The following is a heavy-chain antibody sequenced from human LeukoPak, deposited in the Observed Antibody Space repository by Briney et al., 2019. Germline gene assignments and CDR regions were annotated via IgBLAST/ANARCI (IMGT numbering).Heavy chain of an antibody. J-gene: IGHJ5*02. CDR2: IYYIGST. Sequence: PSETLSLTCTVSGGSISSYYWSWIRQPPGKGLEWIGYIYYIGSTNYNPSLKSRVTISVDTSKNQFSLKLSSVTAADTAVYYCAREASGYCSGGSCYSGWFDPRGQGTLVTVSS. V-gene: IGHV4-59*01. CDR1: GGSISSYY. D-gene: IGHD2-15*01. CDR3: AREASGYCSGGSCYSGWFDP.